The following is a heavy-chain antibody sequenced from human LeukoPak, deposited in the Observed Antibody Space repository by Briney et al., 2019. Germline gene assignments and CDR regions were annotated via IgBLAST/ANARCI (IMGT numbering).Heavy chain of an antibody. J-gene: IGHJ4*02. CDR2: IYYSGST. Sequence: PSETLSRTCTVSGGSISSSSYYWGWIRQPPGKGLEWIGSIYYSGSTYYNPSLKSRVTISVDTSKNQFSLKLSSVTAADTAVYYCARHFRVHVAEKGGLDYWGQGTLVTVSS. CDR1: GGSISSSSYY. V-gene: IGHV4-39*01. CDR3: ARHFRVHVAEKGGLDY. D-gene: IGHD6-19*01.